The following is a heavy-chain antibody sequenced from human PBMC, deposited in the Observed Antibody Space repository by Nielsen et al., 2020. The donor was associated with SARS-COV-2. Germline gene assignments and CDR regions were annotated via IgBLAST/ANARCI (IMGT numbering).Heavy chain of an antibody. V-gene: IGHV4-30-4*01. Sequence: WIRQPPGKGLEWSGYIYYSGSTYYNPSLKSRVTISVDTSKNQFSLKLSSVTAADTAVYYCARGVGYCSSTSCSYYYYYYMDVWGKGTTVTVSS. CDR3: ARGVGYCSSTSCSYYYYYYMDV. D-gene: IGHD2-2*03. CDR2: IYYSGST. J-gene: IGHJ6*03.